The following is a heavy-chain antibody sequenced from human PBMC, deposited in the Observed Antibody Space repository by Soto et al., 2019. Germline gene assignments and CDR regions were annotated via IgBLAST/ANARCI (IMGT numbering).Heavy chain of an antibody. D-gene: IGHD3-16*01. Sequence: QVHLVQSGAEVKKPGASVKVSCKASGYTFTDYYIYWVRQAPGQGPAWMGGINPHSGDTNYELKFQGRVTVTRNTSSSAAYLELSGLRSDDTAVYYCAGDPIGGGAPYYFDLWGQGTLVTVSS. J-gene: IGHJ4*02. CDR1: GYTFTDYY. CDR2: INPHSGDT. V-gene: IGHV1-2*02. CDR3: AGDPIGGGAPYYFDL.